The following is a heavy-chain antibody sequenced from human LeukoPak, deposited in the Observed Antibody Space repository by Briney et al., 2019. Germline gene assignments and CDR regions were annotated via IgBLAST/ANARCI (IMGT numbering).Heavy chain of an antibody. CDR2: INWNGGST. Sequence: PGGSLRLSCAASGFTVSSNYMSWVRQAPGKGLEWVSGINWNGGSTGYADSVKGRFTISRDNAKNTLYLQMNSLRAEDTALYYCAREAHDDSGSNYYYYYMDVWGKGTTVTVPS. D-gene: IGHD6-6*01. CDR1: GFTVSSNY. CDR3: AREAHDDSGSNYYYYYMDV. J-gene: IGHJ6*03. V-gene: IGHV3-20*04.